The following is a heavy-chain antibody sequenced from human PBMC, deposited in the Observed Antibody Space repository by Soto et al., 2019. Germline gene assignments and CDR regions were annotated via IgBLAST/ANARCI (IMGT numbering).Heavy chain of an antibody. CDR3: ARDSGYYYGSGSVVY. D-gene: IGHD3-10*01. CDR1: GYTFTSYG. V-gene: IGHV1-18*01. J-gene: IGHJ4*02. CDR2: ISAYNGNT. Sequence: QVQLVQSGAEVKKPGASVKVSCKASGYTFTSYGISWVRQAPGQGLEWMGWISAYNGNTNYAQKLQGRVTMTTDTSTSPASMELRSLRSDDTAVYYCARDSGYYYGSGSVVYWGQGTLVTVSS.